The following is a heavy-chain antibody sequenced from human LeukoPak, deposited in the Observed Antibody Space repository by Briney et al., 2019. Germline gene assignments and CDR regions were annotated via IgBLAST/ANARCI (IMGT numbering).Heavy chain of an antibody. CDR3: ARDRDYDSANFDY. CDR2: IWYDGGHK. D-gene: IGHD3-22*01. J-gene: IGHJ4*02. V-gene: IGHV3-33*01. CDR1: GVTFSSFG. Sequence: PGGSLRLSCAASGVTFSSFGMHGVRQAPGKGLEWVAVIWYDGGHKYYADSVKGRFSISRDNSKNTLDLQMNSLRAEDTAVYYCARDRDYDSANFDYWGQGTLVTVSS.